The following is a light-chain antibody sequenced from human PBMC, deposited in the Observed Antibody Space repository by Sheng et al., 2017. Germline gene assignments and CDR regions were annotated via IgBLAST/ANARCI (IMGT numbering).Light chain of an antibody. Sequence: EVVMTQSPVTLSVSPGERATLSCRASQSISNHLAWYQQKPGQTPRLLIYDASTRATGIPVRFSGGGSGTEFTLTISSLQSEDFATYYCLQHNSYPLTFGGGTKVEIK. CDR2: DAS. V-gene: IGKV3-15*01. CDR3: LQHNSYPLT. J-gene: IGKJ4*01. CDR1: QSISNH.